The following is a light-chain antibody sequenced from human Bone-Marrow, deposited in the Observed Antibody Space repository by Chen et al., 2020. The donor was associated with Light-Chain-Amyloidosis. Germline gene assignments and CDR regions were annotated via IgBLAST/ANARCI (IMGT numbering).Light chain of an antibody. CDR2: DDS. J-gene: IGLJ3*02. V-gene: IGLV3-21*02. CDR3: QVWDRSSDRPV. CDR1: NIGSTS. Sequence: SYVLTQPSSVSVAPGQTATLACGGNNIGSTSVHWYQQTPGQAPLLVVYDDSDRPSGIPERLSGSNSGNTATLTISRVEAGDEADYYCQVWDRSSDRPVFGGGTKLTFL.